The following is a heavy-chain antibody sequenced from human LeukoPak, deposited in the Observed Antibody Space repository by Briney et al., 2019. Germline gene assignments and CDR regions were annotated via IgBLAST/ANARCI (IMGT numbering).Heavy chain of an antibody. Sequence: PSETLSLTCTVSGGSINSYYWHWIRQPPGKGLEWIGYINDSRSTSYNPSLRSRVTMSLDTSKNQFSLKLTSVSAADTAGYYCAREQGGNQSYQFDYWGQGTLVTVSS. V-gene: IGHV4-59*01. CDR1: GGSINSYY. CDR2: INDSRST. CDR3: AREQGGNQSYQFDY. J-gene: IGHJ4*02. D-gene: IGHD4-23*01.